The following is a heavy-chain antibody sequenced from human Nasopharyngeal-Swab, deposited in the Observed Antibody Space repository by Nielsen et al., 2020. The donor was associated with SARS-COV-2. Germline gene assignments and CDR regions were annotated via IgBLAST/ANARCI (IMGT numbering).Heavy chain of an antibody. CDR3: ARCIAAAGPATDY. CDR1: GGSFSGYY. Sequence: SETLSLTCAVFGGSFSGYYWSWIRQPPGKGLEGSGEINHSGSTNYNPSLKSRVTISVDTSKNQFSLKLSSVTAADTAVYYCARCIAAAGPATDYWGQGTLVTVSS. CDR2: INHSGST. J-gene: IGHJ4*02. D-gene: IGHD6-13*01. V-gene: IGHV4-34*01.